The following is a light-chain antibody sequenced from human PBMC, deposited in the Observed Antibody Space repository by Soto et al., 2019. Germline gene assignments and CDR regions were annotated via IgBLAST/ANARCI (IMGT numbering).Light chain of an antibody. Sequence: EIVLTQSPGTLSLSPGERATLYCRASQSVSSSYVAWYQQKPGQAPRLLIFGASTRATGIPDRFSGSGCGTDFTLTISRLEPEDFAVYFCQQYSTSPRSFGQGTKVEIK. CDR1: QSVSSSY. CDR2: GAS. CDR3: QQYSTSPRS. V-gene: IGKV3-20*01. J-gene: IGKJ1*01.